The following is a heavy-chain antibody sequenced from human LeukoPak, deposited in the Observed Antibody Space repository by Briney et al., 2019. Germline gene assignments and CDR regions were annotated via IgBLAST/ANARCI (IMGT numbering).Heavy chain of an antibody. J-gene: IGHJ4*02. CDR2: ISSSSSYI. CDR1: GFTFSNYD. Sequence: GGSLRLSCAASGFTFSNYDMNWVRQAPGKGLEWVSSISSSSSYIYYADSVKGRFAISRDNAKNSLYLQMYSLRAEDTAEYYCAGTYGSGSYPNYWGQGTLVTVSS. V-gene: IGHV3-21*01. D-gene: IGHD3-10*01. CDR3: AGTYGSGSYPNY.